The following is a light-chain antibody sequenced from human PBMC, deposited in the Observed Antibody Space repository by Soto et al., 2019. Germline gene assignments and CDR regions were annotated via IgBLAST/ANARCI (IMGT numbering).Light chain of an antibody. Sequence: EMVMTQSPATLSLSPGARAPLSCRTSQSISNSLAWYQQKPGQAPRLLISGASTRATGLPARFSGSGSGTEFTLTISSLQSEDFAVYYCQQYNNWPPTFGQGTRLEIK. CDR2: GAS. CDR1: QSISNS. V-gene: IGKV3-15*01. CDR3: QQYNNWPPT. J-gene: IGKJ5*01.